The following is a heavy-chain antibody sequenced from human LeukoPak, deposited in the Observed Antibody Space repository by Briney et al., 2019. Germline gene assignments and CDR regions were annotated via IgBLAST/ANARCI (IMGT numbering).Heavy chain of an antibody. Sequence: GGSLRLSCAASGFNFRTYGMHWVRQVPGKGLEWVSGISWNGNSTGYADYVKGRFSISRDNAKNTLNLQMNSLRAEDTAVYYCARDLGQYYDTSDNWFDPWGQGTLVTVSS. V-gene: IGHV3-74*01. CDR3: ARDLGQYYDTSDNWFDP. J-gene: IGHJ5*02. CDR2: ISWNGNST. D-gene: IGHD3-22*01. CDR1: GFNFRTYG.